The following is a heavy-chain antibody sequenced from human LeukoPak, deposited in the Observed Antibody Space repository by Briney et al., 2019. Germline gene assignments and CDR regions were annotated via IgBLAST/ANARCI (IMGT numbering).Heavy chain of an antibody. J-gene: IGHJ5*02. CDR1: GGTLSSYA. D-gene: IGHD2-2*01. Sequence: SVKVSCKASGGTLSSYAISWVRQAPGQGLEWMGGIIPIFGTANYAQKLQGRVTITTDESTSTAYMELSSLRSEDTAVYYCARGGGIVVVPAAMFWFDPWGQGTLVTVSS. CDR2: IIPIFGTA. CDR3: ARGGGIVVVPAAMFWFDP. V-gene: IGHV1-69*05.